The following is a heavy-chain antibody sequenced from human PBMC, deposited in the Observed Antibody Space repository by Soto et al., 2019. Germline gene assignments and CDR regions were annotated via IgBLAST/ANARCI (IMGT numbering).Heavy chain of an antibody. J-gene: IGHJ6*02. V-gene: IGHV1-69*13. CDR2: IIPIFGTA. CDR3: ARVGGESNYYYYGMDV. CDR1: GGTFSSYA. D-gene: IGHD3-16*01. Sequence: GASVKVSCKASGGTFSSYAISWVRQAPGQGLEWMGGIIPIFGTANYAQKFQGRVTITADESTSTAYMELSSLRSEDTAVYYCARVGGESNYYYYGMDVWGQGTTVTVS.